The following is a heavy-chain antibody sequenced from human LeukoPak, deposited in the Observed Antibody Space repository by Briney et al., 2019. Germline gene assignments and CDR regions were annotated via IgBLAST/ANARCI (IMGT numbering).Heavy chain of an antibody. J-gene: IGHJ4*02. D-gene: IGHD5-12*01. V-gene: IGHV3-64*01. CDR2: INSNGRSI. Sequence: PGGSLRLSCVASAFTFSTYAMHWVRQAPGKGLEYVAAINSNGRSIYYARSVKGRFTISRDNSKNTLYLQMSSLRAEDMAVYYRRAVATTHHSDNWGQGTLVTVSS. CDR3: RAVATTHHSDN. CDR1: AFTFSTYA.